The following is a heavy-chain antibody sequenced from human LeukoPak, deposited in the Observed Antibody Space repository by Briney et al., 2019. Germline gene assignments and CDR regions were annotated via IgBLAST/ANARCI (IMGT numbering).Heavy chain of an antibody. CDR1: GLTLSHFE. CDR2: ITGDGRTV. CDR3: AILDAGIQFDS. V-gene: IGHV3-48*03. Sequence: GGSLRLSCTASGLTLSHFEMNWVRQTAGKGLQWVAHITGDGRTVYYTDPVKGRFTNSRDDTKNSLHLQMNTLRAEDSGLYYCAILDAGIQFDSWGPGTLVTVSS. J-gene: IGHJ4*02. D-gene: IGHD3-3*01.